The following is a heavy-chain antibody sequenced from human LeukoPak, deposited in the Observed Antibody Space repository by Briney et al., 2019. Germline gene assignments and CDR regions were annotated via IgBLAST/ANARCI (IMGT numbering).Heavy chain of an antibody. CDR1: GYSFTSYW. CDR3: ARHPGYSYGYTSSDY. CDR2: IYPGDSDT. V-gene: IGHV5-51*01. Sequence: GESLQISCKGSGYSFTSYWIGWVRQMPGKGLEWMGIIYPGDSDTRYSPSFQGQVTISADKSISTAYLQWSSLKASDTAMYYCARHPGYSYGYTSSDYWGQGTLVTVSS. D-gene: IGHD5-18*01. J-gene: IGHJ4*02.